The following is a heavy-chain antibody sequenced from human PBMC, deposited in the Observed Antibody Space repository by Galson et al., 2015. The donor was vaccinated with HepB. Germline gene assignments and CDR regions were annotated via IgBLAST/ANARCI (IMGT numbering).Heavy chain of an antibody. CDR1: GFIFSSYG. Sequence: SLRLSCAASGFIFSSYGMHRVRQAPGKGLEWVAIISYDGSNKYYADSVKGRFTISRDNSKNTLYLQMNSLRAEDTAVYYCAKDRGLEWLTYNWFDPWGQGTLVTVSS. D-gene: IGHD3-3*01. J-gene: IGHJ5*02. CDR2: ISYDGSNK. CDR3: AKDRGLEWLTYNWFDP. V-gene: IGHV3-30*18.